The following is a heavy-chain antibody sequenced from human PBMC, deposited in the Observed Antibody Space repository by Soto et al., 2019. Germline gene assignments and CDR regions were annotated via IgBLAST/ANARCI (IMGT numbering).Heavy chain of an antibody. CDR2: ISGSGGST. V-gene: IGHV3-23*01. CDR3: AKSPQPQIVLMVYAIHLQQ. D-gene: IGHD2-8*01. Sequence: GGSLRLSCAASGFTFSSYAMSWVRQAPGKGLEWVSAISGSGGSTYYADSVKGRFTISRDNSKNTLYLQMNSLRAEDTAVYYCAKSPQPQIVLMVYAIHLQQWGQGTLVTVSS. CDR1: GFTFSSYA. J-gene: IGHJ1*01.